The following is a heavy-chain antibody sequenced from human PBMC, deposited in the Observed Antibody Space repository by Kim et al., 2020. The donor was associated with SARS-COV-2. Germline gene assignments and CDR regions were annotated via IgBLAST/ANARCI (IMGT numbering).Heavy chain of an antibody. V-gene: IGHV7-4-1*02. Sequence: ASVKVSCKASGYTFTSYAMNWVRQAPGQGLEWMGWINTNTGNPTYAQGFTGRFVFSLDTSVSTAYLQISSLKAEDTAVYYCARVEIVVVSHKDYYYYGMDVWGQGTTVTVSS. CDR2: INTNTGNP. J-gene: IGHJ6*02. D-gene: IGHD2-2*01. CDR3: ARVEIVVVSHKDYYYYGMDV. CDR1: GYTFTSYA.